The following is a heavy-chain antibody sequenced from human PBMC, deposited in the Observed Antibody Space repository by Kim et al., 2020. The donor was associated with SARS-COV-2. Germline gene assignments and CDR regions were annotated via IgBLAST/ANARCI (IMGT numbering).Heavy chain of an antibody. CDR3: ATLLAYCSGGSCHS. CDR2: INPSGGAA. V-gene: IGHV1-46*01. J-gene: IGHJ4*02. D-gene: IGHD2-15*01. Sequence: ASVKVSCKASGYTFTHHYMHWVRQAPGQGLEWMGMINPSGGAATYAQKFQGRVTMTSDTSTSTVYMEVSSLRSEDTALYYCATLLAYCSGGSCHSWGQGTLVTVSS. CDR1: GYTFTHHY.